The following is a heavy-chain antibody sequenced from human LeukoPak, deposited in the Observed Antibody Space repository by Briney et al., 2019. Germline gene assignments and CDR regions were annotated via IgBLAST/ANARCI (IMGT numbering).Heavy chain of an antibody. J-gene: IGHJ4*02. CDR1: GGSFSGYY. CDR3: ARVKGQKGGRLDY. D-gene: IGHD3-16*01. CDR2: INHSGST. V-gene: IGHV4-34*01. Sequence: PSETLSLTCAVYGGSFSGYYWSWIRQPPGKGLEWIGEINHSGSTNYNPSLKSRVTISVDTSKNQFSLKLSSVTAADTAVYYCARVKGQKGGRLDYWGQGTLVTVPS.